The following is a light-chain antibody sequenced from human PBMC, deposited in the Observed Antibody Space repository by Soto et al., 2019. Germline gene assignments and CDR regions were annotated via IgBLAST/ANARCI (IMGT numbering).Light chain of an antibody. J-gene: IGLJ1*01. V-gene: IGLV1-40*01. CDR2: GDS. CDR1: SSNIGAGYD. CDR3: SSYTSSSTYV. Sequence: QSVLTQPPSVSGAPGQRISISCTGSSSNIGAGYDVFWYQQFPGTAPKLLIHGDSIRPSGVPDRFSGSRSGTSASLAITGLQAEDEADYYCSSYTSSSTYVFGSGTKLTVL.